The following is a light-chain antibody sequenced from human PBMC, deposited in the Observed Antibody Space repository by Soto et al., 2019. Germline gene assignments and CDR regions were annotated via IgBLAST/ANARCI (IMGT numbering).Light chain of an antibody. CDR3: QQLINACT. J-gene: IGKJ2*02. Sequence: EIVLTQSPATLSLSPGERGTLSCRASQSVSNYLAWYQQKPGQAPRLLIYDASNRATGIPARFSGSGSGTDFTLTISSLEPEDFAVYFCQQLINACTFGQGTKLEMK. CDR1: QSVSNY. CDR2: DAS. V-gene: IGKV3-11*01.